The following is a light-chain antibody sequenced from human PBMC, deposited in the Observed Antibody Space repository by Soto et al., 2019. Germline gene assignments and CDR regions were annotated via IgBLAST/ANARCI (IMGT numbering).Light chain of an antibody. CDR1: QSISSY. Sequence: DIQVIQSTYSLSASVGDRVTITCLSSQSISSYLNWYQQKPGKAPKLLIYAASSLQSGVPSRFSGGGSGTDFTLTISSLQPEDFATYYCQQSYSTAITFGQGTRLEIK. J-gene: IGKJ5*01. V-gene: IGKV1-39*01. CDR3: QQSYSTAIT. CDR2: AAS.